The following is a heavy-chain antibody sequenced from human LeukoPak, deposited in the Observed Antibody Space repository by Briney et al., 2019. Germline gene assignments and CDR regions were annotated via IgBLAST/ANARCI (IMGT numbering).Heavy chain of an antibody. CDR1: GFTFSDYY. CDR3: ARANDILTGYYSYYFDY. D-gene: IGHD3-9*01. V-gene: IGHV3-11*01. CDR2: ISSGSTI. J-gene: IGHJ4*02. Sequence: PGGSLRLSCAASGFTFSDYYMSWIRQAPGKGLEWVSYISSGSTIYYADSVKGRFTISRDNAKNSLYLQMNSLRAEDTAVYYCARANDILTGYYSYYFDYWGQGTLVTVSS.